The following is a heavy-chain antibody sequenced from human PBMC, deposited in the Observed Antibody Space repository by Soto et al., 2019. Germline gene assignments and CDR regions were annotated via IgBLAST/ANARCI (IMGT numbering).Heavy chain of an antibody. Sequence: PGGSLRLSCAASGFTFSSYAMHWVRQAPGKGLEWVAVISYDGSNKYYADSVKGRFTISRDNSKNTLYLQMNSLRAEDTAVYYCASDWTGNYYYYGMDVWGQGTTVTVSS. CDR1: GFTFSSYA. V-gene: IGHV3-30-3*01. D-gene: IGHD3-3*01. CDR2: ISYDGSNK. J-gene: IGHJ6*01. CDR3: ASDWTGNYYYYGMDV.